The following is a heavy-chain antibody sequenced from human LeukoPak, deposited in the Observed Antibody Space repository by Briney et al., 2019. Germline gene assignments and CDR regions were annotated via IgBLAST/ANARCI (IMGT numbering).Heavy chain of an antibody. J-gene: IGHJ4*02. CDR2: IRYDGGNK. CDR1: GFTFSSYG. V-gene: IGHV3-30*02. D-gene: IGHD2-2*01. CDR3: AIDLVPSRYCSSTSCYQDY. Sequence: PGGSLRLLCAASGFTFSSYGMHWVRQAPGRGLEWVAFIRYDGGNKYYADSVKGRFTISRDNPKNTLHLQMTSLRAEDTAVYYCAIDLVPSRYCSSTSCYQDYWGQETLVTVSS.